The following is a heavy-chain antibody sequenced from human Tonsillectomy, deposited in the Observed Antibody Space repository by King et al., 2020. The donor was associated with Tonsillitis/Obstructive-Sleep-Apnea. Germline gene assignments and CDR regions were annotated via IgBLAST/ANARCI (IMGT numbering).Heavy chain of an antibody. CDR2: IYPSDSDT. CDR1: GYIFTNHW. CDR3: ARAGFYGDYIYPPDY. J-gene: IGHJ4*02. D-gene: IGHD4-17*01. Sequence: VQLVQSGAEVKKPGESLKISCKGSGYIFTNHWNGWVRQMPGKGLEWMGIIYPSDSDTRYSPSFQGQVTIAADKSINTAYLQWSSLQASDTAMYYCARAGFYGDYIYPPDYWGQRTLVTVPS. V-gene: IGHV5-51*03.